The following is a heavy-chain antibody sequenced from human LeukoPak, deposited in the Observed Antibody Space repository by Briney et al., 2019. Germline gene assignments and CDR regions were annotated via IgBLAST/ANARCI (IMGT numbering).Heavy chain of an antibody. V-gene: IGHV3-7*01. D-gene: IGHD5-24*01. CDR1: GFSFRSHW. Sequence: PGGSLRLSCVGSGFSFRSHWVNWVRQSPGKGLEWVANIKRDGSDKYYVDSARGRFTVSRDNAKNSAFLQMNSLRAEDTAIYYCATISAQTFDIWGQGTLVSVSS. CDR2: IKRDGSDK. CDR3: ATISAQTFDI. J-gene: IGHJ3*02.